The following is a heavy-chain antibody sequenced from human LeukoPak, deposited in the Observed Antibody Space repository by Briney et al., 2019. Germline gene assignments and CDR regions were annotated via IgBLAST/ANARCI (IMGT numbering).Heavy chain of an antibody. V-gene: IGHV4-34*12. CDR1: GESFSGYS. D-gene: IGHD6-19*01. Sequence: SETLSLTCAVYGESFSGYSWSWFRQPPGKGLEWIGEVIHGGSSNYNPSLKSRVTISIHTSKNQFSLNLTSVTAADTAFYYCARRTGWYWGYYFDYWGQGTLVTVSS. CDR2: VIHGGSS. CDR3: ARRTGWYWGYYFDY. J-gene: IGHJ4*02.